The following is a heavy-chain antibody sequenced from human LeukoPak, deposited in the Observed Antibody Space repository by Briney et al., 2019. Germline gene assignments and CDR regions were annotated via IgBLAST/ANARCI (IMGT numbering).Heavy chain of an antibody. CDR1: GFTFSSYA. D-gene: IGHD3-10*01. Sequence: GRSLRLSCAASGFTFSSYAMHWVRQAPGKGLGWVAVISYDGSNKYYADSVKGRFTISRDNSKNTLYLQMNSLRDEDTAVYYCASLMSMVRGVMGHDIWGQGTMVTVSS. V-gene: IGHV3-30-3*01. J-gene: IGHJ3*02. CDR3: ASLMSMVRGVMGHDI. CDR2: ISYDGSNK.